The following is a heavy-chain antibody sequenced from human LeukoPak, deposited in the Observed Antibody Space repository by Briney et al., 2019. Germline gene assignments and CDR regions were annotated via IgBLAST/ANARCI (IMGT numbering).Heavy chain of an antibody. CDR1: GFTFSNYW. CDR3: ARDWNYFENSGFYFEH. V-gene: IGHV3-7*03. J-gene: IGHJ4*02. Sequence: GGSLRLSCAASGFTFSNYWMSWVRQAPGKGLGWVTIIKYDGSQKYYADSVKGRFTISRDNAKNSLSLQMNSLRVEDTAVYYCARDWNYFENSGFYFEHWGQGTLVTVSS. CDR2: IKYDGSQK. D-gene: IGHD3-22*01.